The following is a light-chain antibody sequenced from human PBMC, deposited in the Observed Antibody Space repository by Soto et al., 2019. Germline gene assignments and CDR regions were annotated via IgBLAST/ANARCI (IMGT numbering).Light chain of an antibody. CDR2: GAS. J-gene: IGKJ5*01. CDR3: QQYNDWPPIT. V-gene: IGKV3-15*01. Sequence: EVVLTQSPGTVSLSPGDRATLSCRASESVRSSSLAWYQHKPGQAPRLLIYGASTRATGIPGRFSGSGFGTEFTLTISGLQPEDFAVYYCQQYNDWPPITFGQRTRLEI. CDR1: ESVRSSS.